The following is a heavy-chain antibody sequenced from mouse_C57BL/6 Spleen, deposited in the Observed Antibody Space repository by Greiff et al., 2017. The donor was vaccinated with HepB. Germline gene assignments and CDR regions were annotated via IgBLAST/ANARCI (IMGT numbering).Heavy chain of an antibody. V-gene: IGHV1-7*01. Sequence: QVQLKQSGAELAKPGASVKLSCKASGYTFTSYWMHWVKQRPGQGLEWIGYINPSSGYTKYNQKFKDKATLTADKSSSTAYMQLSSLTYEDSAVYYCARKDITTVVGKDAMDYWGQGTSVTVSS. CDR1: GYTFTSYW. D-gene: IGHD1-1*01. J-gene: IGHJ4*01. CDR2: INPSSGYT. CDR3: ARKDITTVVGKDAMDY.